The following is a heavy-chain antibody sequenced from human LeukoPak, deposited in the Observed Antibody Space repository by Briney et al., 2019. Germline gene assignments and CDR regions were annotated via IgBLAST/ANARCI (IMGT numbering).Heavy chain of an antibody. CDR2: FYPEDGET. D-gene: IGHD6-19*01. CDR3: AKSLAQWLVFVDYFDY. J-gene: IGHJ4*02. CDR1: GYTLTELS. V-gene: IGHV1-24*01. Sequence: SVRVSCXVSGYTLTELSMHWVRQAPGKGLEWMGGFYPEDGETIYAQKFQGRVTMTEDTSTDTAYMELSSLRAEDTAVYYCAKSLAQWLVFVDYFDYWGQGTLVTVSS.